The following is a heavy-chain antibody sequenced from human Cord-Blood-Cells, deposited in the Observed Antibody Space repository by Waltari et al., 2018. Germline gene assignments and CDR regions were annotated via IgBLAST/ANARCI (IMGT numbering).Heavy chain of an antibody. Sequence: EVQLVQSGAEVKKPGEYLKISCTGSGYSFTSYWIGWVGQLPGKGLAGRGILYPGDSDTGYSPSSQGQVTISADKSISTAYLQWSSLKASDTAMYYCARRGILGMGRDAFDIWGQGTMVTVSS. D-gene: IGHD7-27*01. V-gene: IGHV5-51*01. CDR2: LYPGDSDT. CDR1: GYSFTSYW. J-gene: IGHJ3*02. CDR3: ARRGILGMGRDAFDI.